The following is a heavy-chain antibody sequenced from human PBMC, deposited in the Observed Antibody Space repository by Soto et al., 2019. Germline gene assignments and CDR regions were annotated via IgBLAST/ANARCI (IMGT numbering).Heavy chain of an antibody. J-gene: IGHJ4*02. V-gene: IGHV3-23*01. CDR2: ISGSGSSS. CDR1: GFTFSNYA. D-gene: IGHD3-22*01. CDR3: AKYGSSTLIVAVHTRYYFDS. Sequence: DVHLLESGGGLVQPGGALRLSCAASGFTFSNYAMNWVRQAPGKGLEWVSGISGSGSSSYYTDSVKGRFTISRDNSQKMLYLQMDNLRAEDTALYYCAKYGSSTLIVAVHTRYYFDSWGQGALVTVSS.